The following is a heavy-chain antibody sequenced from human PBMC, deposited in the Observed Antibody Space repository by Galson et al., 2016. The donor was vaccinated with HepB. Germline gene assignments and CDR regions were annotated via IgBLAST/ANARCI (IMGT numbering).Heavy chain of an antibody. D-gene: IGHD5-12*01. V-gene: IGHV3-48*01. J-gene: IGHJ5*01. CDR2: ISSSRTPI. CDR1: GFALSSFN. Sequence: SMRPSCAASGFALSSFNMNWARQTPGKGLEWISYISSSRTPIAYADSVKGRFTISRDDAKNSLYLQMNNLSVGDTAIYHCAQEVGWLRFAFGSWGQGTLVTVSS. CDR3: AQEVGWLRFAFGS.